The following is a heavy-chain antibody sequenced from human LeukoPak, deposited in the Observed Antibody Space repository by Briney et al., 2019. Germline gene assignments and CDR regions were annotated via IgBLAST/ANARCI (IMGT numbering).Heavy chain of an antibody. D-gene: IGHD3-10*01. J-gene: IGHJ5*02. CDR1: GYSISSGYY. V-gene: IGHV4-38-2*02. Sequence: PSETLSLTCTVSGYSISSGYYWGWIRQPPGKGLEWIGSIYHSGSTYYNPSLKSRVTISVDTSKNQFSLKLSSVTAADTAVYYCARTSYWIWFGEFPGWFDPWGQGTLVTVSS. CDR3: ARTSYWIWFGEFPGWFDP. CDR2: IYHSGST.